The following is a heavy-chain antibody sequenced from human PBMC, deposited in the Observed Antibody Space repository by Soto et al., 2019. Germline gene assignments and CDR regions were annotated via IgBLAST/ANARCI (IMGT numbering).Heavy chain of an antibody. CDR2: IIPIFGTA. CDR1: GGTFSSYA. V-gene: IGHV1-69*13. J-gene: IGHJ3*02. Sequence: SVKVSCKASGGTFSSYAISWVRQAPGQGLEWMGGIIPIFGTANYAQKFQGRVTITADESTSTAYMELSSLRSEDTAVYYCARGPFYYDSSGYPTHDAFDIWGKGTMVTVSS. CDR3: ARGPFYYDSSGYPTHDAFDI. D-gene: IGHD3-22*01.